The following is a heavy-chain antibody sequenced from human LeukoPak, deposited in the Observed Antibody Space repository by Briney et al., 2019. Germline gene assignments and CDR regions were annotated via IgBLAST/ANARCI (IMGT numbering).Heavy chain of an antibody. D-gene: IGHD2-15*01. CDR3: ATDRGGYFDL. CDR1: GFTFSTRS. J-gene: IGHJ4*02. V-gene: IGHV3-48*01. CDR2: ISSSSRTM. Sequence: GGSLSLSCAASGFTFSTRSINWVRQAAGKGREWVSDISSSSRTMYYADSVTGRFTISRDNAKNSLYLQMNSLRAEDTAVYYCATDRGGYFDLWGQGTLVTVSS.